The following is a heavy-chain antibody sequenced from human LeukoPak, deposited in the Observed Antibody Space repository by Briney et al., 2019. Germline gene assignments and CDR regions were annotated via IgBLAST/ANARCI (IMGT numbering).Heavy chain of an antibody. CDR3: ARGRRGFTANVYDH. CDR1: GYTFTSYG. V-gene: IGHV1-69*05. Sequence: SVKVSCKASGYTFTSYGISWVRQAPGQGLEWMGGIMPIFNTPIYAQKFEDRVTIIRDDSTSTTYMELKSLRSDDTAVYFCARGRRGFTANVYDHWGQGTLVTVSS. CDR2: IMPIFNTP. J-gene: IGHJ4*02. D-gene: IGHD5-12*01.